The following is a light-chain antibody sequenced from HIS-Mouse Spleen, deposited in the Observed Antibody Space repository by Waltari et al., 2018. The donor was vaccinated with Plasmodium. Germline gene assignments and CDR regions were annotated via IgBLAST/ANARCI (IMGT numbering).Light chain of an antibody. CDR1: QCISSR. Sequence: DIQMTHSPSTLSASVRDSVPITCRASQCISSRLAWYQQKPGKAPKLLIYTASSLQSGVPSRFSGSGSGTEFTLTISSLQPDDFATYYCQQHNSYSRTFGEGTKVEIK. J-gene: IGKJ1*01. CDR3: QQHNSYSRT. CDR2: TAS. V-gene: IGKV1-5*03.